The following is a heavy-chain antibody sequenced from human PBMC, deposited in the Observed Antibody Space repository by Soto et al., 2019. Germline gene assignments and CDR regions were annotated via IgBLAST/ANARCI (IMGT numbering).Heavy chain of an antibody. CDR2: INHSGST. D-gene: IGHD6-13*01. CDR1: GGSFSGYY. Sequence: QVQLQQWGAGLLKPSETLSLTCAVYGGSFSGYYWSWIRQPPGKGLEWIGEINHSGSTNYNPSLKSRVTISVDTSKNQFSLKLSSVTAADTAVYYCARAPGAAGLDYWGQVTLVTVSS. J-gene: IGHJ4*02. V-gene: IGHV4-34*01. CDR3: ARAPGAAGLDY.